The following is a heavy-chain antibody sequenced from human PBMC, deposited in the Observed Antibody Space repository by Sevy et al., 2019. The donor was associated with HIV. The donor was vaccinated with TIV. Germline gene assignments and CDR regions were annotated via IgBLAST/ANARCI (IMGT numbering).Heavy chain of an antibody. D-gene: IGHD2-2*02. CDR2: TSYSGTT. CDR1: GDSINNYY. V-gene: IGHV4-59*12. Sequence: SETLSLTCSVSGDSINNYYWSWIRQPPGKGLEWIGYTSYSGTTNYSPSLKRRVAISVDTSIHQFSLKINSVTAADTAVYYCARLRWDVVDAPGATPGCYFDSWGQGILVTVSS. J-gene: IGHJ4*02. CDR3: ARLRWDVVDAPGATPGCYFDS.